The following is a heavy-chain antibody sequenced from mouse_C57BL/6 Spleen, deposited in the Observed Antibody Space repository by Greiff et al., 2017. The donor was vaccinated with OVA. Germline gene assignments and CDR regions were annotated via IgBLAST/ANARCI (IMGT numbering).Heavy chain of an antibody. Sequence: QVQLKQSGAELVKPGASVKISCKASGYSFTSYGMNWVQQRPGKGLEWIGQIYPGGGDTNYTGKITGKATLTANKSSSTVYMQLSSLTSEDSAVYFCARRYYGSSYAWFAYWGKGTLVTVSA. CDR2: IYPGGGDT. CDR1: GYSFTSYG. CDR3: ARRYYGSSYAWFAY. V-gene: IGHV1-80*01. D-gene: IGHD1-1*01. J-gene: IGHJ3*01.